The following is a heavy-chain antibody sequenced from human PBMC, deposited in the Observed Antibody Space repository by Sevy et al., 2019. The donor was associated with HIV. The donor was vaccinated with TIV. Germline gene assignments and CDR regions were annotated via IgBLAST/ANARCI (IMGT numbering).Heavy chain of an antibody. V-gene: IGHV3-23*01. CDR2: INGRGGST. J-gene: IGHJ4*02. CDR1: GYSFSSYA. CDR3: GRASPRIAAAASAFYDN. Sequence: GGSLRLSCVVSGYSFSSYAISWVRQAPGKGLEWVSTINGRGGSTYYADSVKGRFTISRDNPKNTLFLQMINLRVDDTAIHYCGRASPRIAAAASAFYDNWGQGTLVTVSS. D-gene: IGHD6-13*01.